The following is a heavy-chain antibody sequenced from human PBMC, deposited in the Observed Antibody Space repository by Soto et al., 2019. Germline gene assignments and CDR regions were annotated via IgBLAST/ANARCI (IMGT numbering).Heavy chain of an antibody. CDR1: GGSISSYY. J-gene: IGHJ4*02. CDR2: IYYSGST. CDR3: ARKDIVPTGFDC. D-gene: IGHD5-12*01. Sequence: SETLSLTCTVSGGSISSYYWSWIRQPPGKGLKWIGYIYYSGSTNYNPSLKSRVTISVDTSKNQFSLKLSSVTAADTAVYYCARKDIVPTGFDCWGKGTRVPVAS. V-gene: IGHV4-59*08.